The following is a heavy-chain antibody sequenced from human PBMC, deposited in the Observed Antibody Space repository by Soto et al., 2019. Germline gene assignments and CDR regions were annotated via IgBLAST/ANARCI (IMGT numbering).Heavy chain of an antibody. J-gene: IGHJ4*02. D-gene: IGHD3-22*01. CDR1: VFTCSDYY. Sequence: WGSLRLSCSASVFTCSDYYMNWIRQAPGKGLEWVSYISGGGGSTIYYADSVKGRFTISRDNAKKSLYLQMNSLRAEDTAVYYCARGRGYYDSSGYDYWGQGTLVTVSS. CDR2: ISGGGGSTI. CDR3: ARGRGYYDSSGYDY. V-gene: IGHV3-11*01.